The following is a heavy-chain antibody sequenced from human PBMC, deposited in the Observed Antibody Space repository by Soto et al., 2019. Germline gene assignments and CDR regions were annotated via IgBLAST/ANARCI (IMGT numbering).Heavy chain of an antibody. V-gene: IGHV1-69*13. D-gene: IGHD6-13*01. CDR1: GGTFSSYA. Sequence: SVKVSCKASGGTFSSYAISWVRQAPGQGLEWMGGIIPIFGTANYAQKFQGRVTITADESTSTAYMELSSLRSEDTAVYYCARNLPQLVLPEYYYYGMDVWGQGTTVTVSS. CDR2: IIPIFGTA. J-gene: IGHJ6*02. CDR3: ARNLPQLVLPEYYYYGMDV.